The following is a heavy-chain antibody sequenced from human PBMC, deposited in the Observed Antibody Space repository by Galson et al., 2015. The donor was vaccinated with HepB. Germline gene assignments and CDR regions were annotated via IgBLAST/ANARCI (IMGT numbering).Heavy chain of an antibody. D-gene: IGHD5-24*01. CDR1: GYTFTGYA. V-gene: IGHV7-4-1*01. J-gene: IGHJ5*02. CDR2: INTNTGDP. Sequence: SVKVSCKASGYTFTGYAINWVRQAPGQGLEWMGWINTNTGDPTYAQDFTGRFVFSLDTSASTAYLQIGSLKAEDTAVYYCAREVATTDNFNYFDPWGQGTLVTVSS. CDR3: AREVATTDNFNYFDP.